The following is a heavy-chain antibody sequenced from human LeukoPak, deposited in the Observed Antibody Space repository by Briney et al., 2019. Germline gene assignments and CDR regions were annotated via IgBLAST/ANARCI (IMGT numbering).Heavy chain of an antibody. Sequence: PGGSLRLSCEASGFTFSRFRMSWVRQAPGKGLEWVSYISSSGSTIYYADSVKGRFTISRDNAKNSLYLQMNSLRAEDTAVYYCAELGITMIGGVWGKGTTVTISS. D-gene: IGHD3-10*02. V-gene: IGHV3-48*03. CDR2: ISSSGSTI. J-gene: IGHJ6*04. CDR1: GFTFSRFR. CDR3: AELGITMIGGV.